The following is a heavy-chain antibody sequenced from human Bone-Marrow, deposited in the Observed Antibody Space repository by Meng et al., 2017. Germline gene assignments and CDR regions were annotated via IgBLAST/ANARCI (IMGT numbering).Heavy chain of an antibody. J-gene: IGHJ3*02. CDR2: IIPILGIA. V-gene: IGHV1-69*02. D-gene: IGHD1-26*01. CDR3: ARIVGANGAFDI. CDR1: VGTFSSYT. Sequence: SSVNVSCKASVGTFSSYTISWVRQAPGQGLEWMGRIIPILGIANYAQKLQGRVTITANKTKRTAYMELSSLRSEDTAVYYCARIVGANGAFDIWGQGTMVTVSS.